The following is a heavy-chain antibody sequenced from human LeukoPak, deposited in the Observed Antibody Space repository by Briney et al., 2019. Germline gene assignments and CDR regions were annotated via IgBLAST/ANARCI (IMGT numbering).Heavy chain of an antibody. D-gene: IGHD3-10*01. CDR2: ISSTGGST. J-gene: IGHJ4*02. CDR3: ARPLTWTNYKDY. V-gene: IGHV3-23*01. Sequence: GGSLRLSCVASGFTFSTYAMSWVRQAPGEGLEWVSTISSTGGSTYYADSVKGRFTISRDNSNNTLYLQMNSLRAEDTAVYYCARPLTWTNYKDYWGQGTLVTVSS. CDR1: GFTFSTYA.